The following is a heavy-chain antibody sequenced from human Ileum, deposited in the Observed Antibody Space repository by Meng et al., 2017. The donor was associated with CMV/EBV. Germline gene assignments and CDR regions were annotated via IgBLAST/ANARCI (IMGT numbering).Heavy chain of an antibody. J-gene: IGHJ4*02. V-gene: IGHV3-11*06. CDR1: GFSFSDFH. D-gene: IGHD3-22*01. Sequence: QVWLVASGGDFVKAGGYLRLSWGSSGFSFSDFHMNWIRQAPGKGPEWVSFISRDNTYTNYADSVKGRFTISRDNAKNLLFLQMNSLRVEDTALYYCARGHYDSFWGRGTLVTVSS. CDR2: ISRDNTYT. CDR3: ARGHYDSF.